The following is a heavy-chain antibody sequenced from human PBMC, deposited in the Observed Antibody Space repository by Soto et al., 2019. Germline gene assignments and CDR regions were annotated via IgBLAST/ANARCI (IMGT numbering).Heavy chain of an antibody. V-gene: IGHV1-18*04. CDR1: GYTFAICY. Sequence: VASVKLSCRTSGYTFAICYLSCVPQPPRQGLEWMGWVRNRNGVTKYAENFRDRVTISTDTSTNTVYMELRSLRSDDTAVYFCARERLNPGWYGFDYWGQGTQVTVSS. CDR2: VRNRNGVT. CDR3: ARERLNPGWYGFDY. D-gene: IGHD6-19*01. J-gene: IGHJ4*02.